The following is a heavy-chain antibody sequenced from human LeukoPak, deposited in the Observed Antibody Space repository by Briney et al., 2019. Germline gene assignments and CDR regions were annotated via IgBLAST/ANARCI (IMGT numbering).Heavy chain of an antibody. J-gene: IGHJ1*01. CDR3: ARAYKDRSLAGKKEFFQH. Sequence: PGRSLRLSCAASGFTFDNYAMNWVRQVPGKGLEWISPISWNSDTIGYADSVKGRFTISRDNANNFLYLQMNSLRAEDTALYYCARAYKDRSLAGKKEFFQHWGQGTLVTVSS. CDR2: ISWNSDTI. D-gene: IGHD6-19*01. V-gene: IGHV3-9*01. CDR1: GFTFDNYA.